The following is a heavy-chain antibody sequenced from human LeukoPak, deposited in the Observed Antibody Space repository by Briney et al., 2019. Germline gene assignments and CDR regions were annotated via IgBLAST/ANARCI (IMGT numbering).Heavy chain of an antibody. Sequence: GGSLRLSCAASGFTFRSYAMHWVRQAPGKGLEWVALISYAGNIKYYADSVKGRFTISRDNSKNTQYLQMNSLRAEDTAVYYCAKYVFTMVRGADDYWGQGTLVTVSS. CDR1: GFTFRSYA. CDR2: ISYAGNIK. V-gene: IGHV3-30*04. CDR3: AKYVFTMVRGADDY. D-gene: IGHD3-10*01. J-gene: IGHJ4*02.